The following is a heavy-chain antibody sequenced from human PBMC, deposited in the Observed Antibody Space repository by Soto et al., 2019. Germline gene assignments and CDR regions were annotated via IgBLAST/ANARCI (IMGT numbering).Heavy chain of an antibody. Sequence: SETLSLTCTVSGGSISSGGYYWSWIRQHPGKGLEWIGYIYYSGSTYYNPSPKSRVTISVDTSKNQFSLKLSSVTAADTAVYYCARGIAAAGLYYYYYYGMDVWGQGTTVTVSS. D-gene: IGHD6-13*01. CDR1: GGSISSGGYY. V-gene: IGHV4-31*03. J-gene: IGHJ6*02. CDR3: ARGIAAAGLYYYYYYGMDV. CDR2: IYYSGST.